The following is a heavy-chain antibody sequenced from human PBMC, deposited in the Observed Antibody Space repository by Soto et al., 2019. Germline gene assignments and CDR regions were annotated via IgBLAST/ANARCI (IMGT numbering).Heavy chain of an antibody. CDR1: GASIRSSSYS. V-gene: IGHV4-39*01. CDR3: ARHGRERVRGALYHYYGMDV. CDR2: MSYGGGS. Sequence: ASETLSLTCVVSGASIRSSSYSWGWIRQPPGKGLEWIGSMSYGGGSYYNPSLKSRVTISADTSMNQISLKMSSVTAAETAVYYCARHGRERVRGALYHYYGMDVWGQGTPVTVSS. D-gene: IGHD3-10*01. J-gene: IGHJ6*02.